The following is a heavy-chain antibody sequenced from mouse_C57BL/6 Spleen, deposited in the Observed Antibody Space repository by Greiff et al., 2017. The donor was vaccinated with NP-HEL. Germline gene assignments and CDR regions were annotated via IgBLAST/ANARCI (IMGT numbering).Heavy chain of an antibody. J-gene: IGHJ4*01. V-gene: IGHV1-55*01. D-gene: IGHD3-3*01. CDR3: ARGHYAMDY. Sequence: QVQLQQPGAELVKPGASVKMSCKASGYPFTSYWITWVKQRPGQGLEWIGDIYPGSGSTNYNEKFKGKATLTVETSSSTAYMQLSSLTSEDSAVYYCARGHYAMDYWGQGTSVTVSS. CDR2: IYPGSGST. CDR1: GYPFTSYW.